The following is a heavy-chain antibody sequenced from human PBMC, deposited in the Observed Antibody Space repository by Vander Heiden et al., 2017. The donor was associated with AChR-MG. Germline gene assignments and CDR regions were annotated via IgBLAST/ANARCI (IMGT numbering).Heavy chain of an antibody. Sequence: EVQLLESGGGLVQPGGSLRLSCAASGFTFSSYAMSWVRQAPGKGLEWVSAISGSGGSTYYADSVKGRVTISRDNSKNTLYLQMNSLRAEQTAVYYCAKVRLGGSYYLNDAFDIWGQVTMVTLSS. V-gene: IGHV3-23*01. J-gene: IGHJ3*02. D-gene: IGHD1-26*01. CDR1: GFTFSSYA. CDR3: AKVRLGGSYYLNDAFDI. CDR2: ISGSGGST.